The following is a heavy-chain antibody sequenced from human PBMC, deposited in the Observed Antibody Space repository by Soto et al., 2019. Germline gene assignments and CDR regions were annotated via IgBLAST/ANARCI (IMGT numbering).Heavy chain of an antibody. Sequence: VASVKVSCKASGFTFTSSAVQWVRQARGQRLEWIGWIVVGSGNTNYAQKFQERVTITRDMSTSTAYMELSSLRSEDTAVYYCAAVPVAGTAYFDYWGQGTLVTVSS. CDR3: AAVPVAGTAYFDY. CDR2: IVVGSGNT. V-gene: IGHV1-58*01. D-gene: IGHD6-19*01. CDR1: GFTFTSSA. J-gene: IGHJ4*02.